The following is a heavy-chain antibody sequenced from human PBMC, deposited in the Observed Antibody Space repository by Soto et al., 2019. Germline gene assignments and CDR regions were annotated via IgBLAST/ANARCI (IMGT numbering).Heavy chain of an antibody. CDR2: IYYSGST. Sequence: SETLSLTCTVSGGSISSSSYYWGWIRQPPGKGLEWIGSIYYSGSTYYNPSLKSRVTISVDTSKNQFSLKLSSVTAADTAVYYCARKQLEGYFDYWGQGTLATVSS. CDR3: ARKQLEGYFDY. V-gene: IGHV4-39*01. J-gene: IGHJ4*02. CDR1: GGSISSSSYY. D-gene: IGHD6-6*01.